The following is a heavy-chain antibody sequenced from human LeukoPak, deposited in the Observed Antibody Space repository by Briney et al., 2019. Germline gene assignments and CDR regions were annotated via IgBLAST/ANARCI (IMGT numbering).Heavy chain of an antibody. CDR1: GASISSHY. Sequence: SQTLSLTCTVSGASISSHYWSWIRQPPGKALEWIGYIYYSGSTDYNPSLKSRVTISVDPSKSRFSLRLNSVTAADTAVYYCARAPRTYYFDNSGHNYLGGAFDFWGQGTMVTVSS. CDR2: IYYSGST. CDR3: ARAPRTYYFDNSGHNYLGGAFDF. J-gene: IGHJ3*01. D-gene: IGHD3-22*01. V-gene: IGHV4-59*11.